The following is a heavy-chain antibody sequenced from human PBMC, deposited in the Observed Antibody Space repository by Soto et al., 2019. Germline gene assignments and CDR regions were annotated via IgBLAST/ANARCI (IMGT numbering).Heavy chain of an antibody. V-gene: IGHV3-9*01. Sequence: EVQLVESGGDLVQPGRSLRLSCAATGFNFDEFAMHWVRQAPGKGLEWVSGIGWDSGKIGYAASVKGRFIVSRDSTKKSLYLQMNDLRTEATALYFCAKDAGSTWFNYFDSWVQGTLVSVSS. CDR2: IGWDSGKI. J-gene: IGHJ4*02. CDR3: AKDAGSTWFNYFDS. D-gene: IGHD6-13*01. CDR1: GFNFDEFA.